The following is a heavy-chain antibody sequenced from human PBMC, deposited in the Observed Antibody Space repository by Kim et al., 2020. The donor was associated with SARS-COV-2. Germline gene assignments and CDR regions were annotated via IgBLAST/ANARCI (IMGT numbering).Heavy chain of an antibody. D-gene: IGHD3-16*01. V-gene: IGHV1-69*01. J-gene: IGHJ6*03. CDR3: ARCPTSFYYYYYYMDV. Sequence: KFKGRVTITADESTSTAYMELSSLRSEDTAVYYCARCPTSFYYYYYYMDVWGKGTTVTVSS.